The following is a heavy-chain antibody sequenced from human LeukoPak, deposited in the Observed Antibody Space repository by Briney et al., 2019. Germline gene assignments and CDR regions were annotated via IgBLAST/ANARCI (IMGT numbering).Heavy chain of an antibody. CDR3: ARAMTTVTTGNFDL. J-gene: IGHJ2*01. CDR2: ISSSSYI. CDR1: GFTFSSYS. V-gene: IGHV3-21*01. D-gene: IGHD4-17*01. Sequence: PGGSLRLSCAASGFTFSSYSMNWVRQAPGKGLEWVSSISSSSYIYYADSVKGRFTISRDNAKNSLYLQMNSLRAEDTAVYYCARAMTTVTTGNFDLWGRGTLATVSS.